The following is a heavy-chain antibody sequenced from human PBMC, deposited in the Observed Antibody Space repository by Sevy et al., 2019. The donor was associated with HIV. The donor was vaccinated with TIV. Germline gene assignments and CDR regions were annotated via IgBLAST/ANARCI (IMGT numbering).Heavy chain of an antibody. J-gene: IGHJ6*02. V-gene: IGHV3-53*01. CDR3: TREDIVLGEDNYYGMDD. CDR1: GFSVSSNY. Sequence: GGSLRLSCVVSGFSVSSNYMSWVRQAPGKGLEWVSNIYSGGRTYYDDSVRGRFTSSRDTSKNTVYLEMKSLRAEDTAVYYCTREDIVLGEDNYYGMDDWGHGTTVTVSS. D-gene: IGHD2-15*01. CDR2: IYSGGRT.